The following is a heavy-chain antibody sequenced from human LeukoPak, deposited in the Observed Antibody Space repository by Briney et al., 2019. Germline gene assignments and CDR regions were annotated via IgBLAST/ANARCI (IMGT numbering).Heavy chain of an antibody. V-gene: IGHV4-30-2*01. CDR3: ARGVYGGNSGLRFDY. J-gene: IGHJ4*02. CDR2: IYHSGST. D-gene: IGHD4-23*01. CDR1: GGSISSGGYS. Sequence: SQTLSLTCAVSGGSISSGGYSWSWIRQPPGKGLVGIGYIYHSGSTYYNPSLKSRVTISVDRSKNQFSLKLSSVTAADTAVYYCARGVYGGNSGLRFDYWGQGTLVTVSS.